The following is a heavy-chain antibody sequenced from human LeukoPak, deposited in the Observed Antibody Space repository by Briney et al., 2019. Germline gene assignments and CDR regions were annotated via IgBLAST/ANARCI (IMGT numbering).Heavy chain of an antibody. CDR3: AKLPIFGYYDSSGY. D-gene: IGHD3-22*01. Sequence: PGGSLRLSCAASSLSSYAMSWVRQAPGKGLEWVSAVSGSGVTSYYADFVKGRFTISRDNSKNTLYLQMNSLRAEDTAVYYCAKLPIFGYYDSSGYWGQGTLVTVSS. J-gene: IGHJ4*02. V-gene: IGHV3-23*01. CDR1: SLSSYA. CDR2: VSGSGVTS.